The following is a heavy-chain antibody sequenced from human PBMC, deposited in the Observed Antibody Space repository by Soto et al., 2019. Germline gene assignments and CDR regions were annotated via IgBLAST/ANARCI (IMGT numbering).Heavy chain of an antibody. V-gene: IGHV4-34*01. J-gene: IGHJ5*02. CDR3: ARRYVDFRVGGWFDP. CDR2: INHSGST. D-gene: IGHD4-17*01. CDR1: GGSFSGYY. Sequence: QVQLQQGGAALLKPSETLSLTCAVYGGSFSGYYWRWIRQPPGKGLEWIGEINHSGSTNYNPSLKSRVTISVDTSKNQFSLKLISVTAADTAVYYCARRYVDFRVGGWFDPWGQGTLVTVSS.